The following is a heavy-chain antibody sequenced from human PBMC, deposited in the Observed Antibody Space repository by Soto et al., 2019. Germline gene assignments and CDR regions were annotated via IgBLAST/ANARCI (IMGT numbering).Heavy chain of an antibody. CDR2: ISAYNGNT. Sequence: GSVEVSCKASGYTFTSYGISWVRQAPGQGLEWMGWISAYNGNTNYAQKLQGRVTMTTDTSTSTAYMELRSLRSDDTAVYYCARDPPSDIVVVPAALTDRWFDTWGQGNLVTVSS. V-gene: IGHV1-18*01. CDR3: ARDPPSDIVVVPAALTDRWFDT. CDR1: GYTFTSYG. J-gene: IGHJ5*02. D-gene: IGHD2-2*01.